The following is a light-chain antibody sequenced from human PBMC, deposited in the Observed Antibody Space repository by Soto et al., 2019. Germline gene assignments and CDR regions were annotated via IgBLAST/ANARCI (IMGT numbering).Light chain of an antibody. V-gene: IGKV2-30*01. Sequence: DVVMTQSPLSLPVTLGQPASISCRSSQSLVYSDGNTYLNWFQQRPGQSPRRLIYKVSNRDSGVPERFSGSGSGTDFALKISRVEAEDVGVYYCMQGTHWLPWTFGQGTKVEIK. J-gene: IGKJ1*01. CDR1: QSLVYSDGNTY. CDR3: MQGTHWLPWT. CDR2: KVS.